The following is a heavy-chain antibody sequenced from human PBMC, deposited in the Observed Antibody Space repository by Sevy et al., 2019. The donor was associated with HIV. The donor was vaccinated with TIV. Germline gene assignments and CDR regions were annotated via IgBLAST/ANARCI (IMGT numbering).Heavy chain of an antibody. CDR1: GFTVSSNY. CDR3: ARVSAGYGSGLNYYYGTDV. CDR2: IYSGGST. Sequence: GGSLRFSCAASGFTVSSNYMSWVRQAPGKGLEWVSVIYSGGSTYYADSVKGRFTISRDNSKNTLYLQMNSLRAEDTAVYYCARVSAGYGSGLNYYYGTDVWGQGTTVTVSS. D-gene: IGHD3-10*01. J-gene: IGHJ6*02. V-gene: IGHV3-53*01.